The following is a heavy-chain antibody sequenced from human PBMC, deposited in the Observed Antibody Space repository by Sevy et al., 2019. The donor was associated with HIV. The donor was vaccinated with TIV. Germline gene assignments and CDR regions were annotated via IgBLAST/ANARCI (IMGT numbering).Heavy chain of an antibody. J-gene: IGHJ6*03. CDR1: GGSISGYS. D-gene: IGHD1-1*01. V-gene: IGHV4-59*08. Sequence: LSLTCTVSGGSISGYSWTWIRQPPGKGLEWLGYFYYSGGTHYNPSLKSRVTISVDTSKNQFSLNLSSVTAADTAAYYCARLPRTGSYYYMDVWGKGTTVTVSS. CDR3: ARLPRTGSYYYMDV. CDR2: FYYSGGT.